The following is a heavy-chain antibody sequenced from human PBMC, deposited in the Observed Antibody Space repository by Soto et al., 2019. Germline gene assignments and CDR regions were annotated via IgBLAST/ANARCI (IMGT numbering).Heavy chain of an antibody. D-gene: IGHD5-18*01. Sequence: QVQLVESGGGVVQPGRSLRLSCAASGFTFSSYGMHWVRQAPGKGLEWVAVISYDGSNKYYADSVKGRFTISRDNSKNTLCLQMNSLRAEDTAVYYCAKDFQIYSYGYAFDYWGQGTLVTVSS. J-gene: IGHJ4*02. CDR2: ISYDGSNK. V-gene: IGHV3-30*18. CDR3: AKDFQIYSYGYAFDY. CDR1: GFTFSSYG.